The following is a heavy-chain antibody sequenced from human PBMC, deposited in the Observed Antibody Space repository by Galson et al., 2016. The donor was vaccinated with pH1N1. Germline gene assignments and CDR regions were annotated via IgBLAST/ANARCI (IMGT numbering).Heavy chain of an antibody. J-gene: IGHJ6*02. CDR1: GFTFSTYA. D-gene: IGHD6-19*01. CDR3: ARETPYSSGWGYYYGMDV. Sequence: SLRLSCAASGFTFSTYAMHWVRQAPGKGLEWVALTSYDGSNKYYADSVKGRFTISRDNYKNTLYLEMNSLRAEDTAVYYCARETPYSSGWGYYYGMDVWGQGTTVTVSS. CDR2: TSYDGSNK. V-gene: IGHV3-30-3*01.